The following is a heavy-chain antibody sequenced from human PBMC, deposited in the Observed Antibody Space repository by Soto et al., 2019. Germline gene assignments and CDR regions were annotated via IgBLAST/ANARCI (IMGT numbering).Heavy chain of an antibody. D-gene: IGHD2-2*01. CDR2: ISDGGST. Sequence: PSETLSLTCYVSGGSIYTYYWNWIRQSPGKGLEWIGYISDGGSTNYNPSLKSRVTISVDTSKNQFSLKLSSVTAADTTVYYCARSSGVVVVPAAGRQQQLALDYWGQGTLVTVS. V-gene: IGHV4-59*12. CDR1: GGSIYTYY. CDR3: ARSSGVVVVPAAGRQQQLALDY. J-gene: IGHJ4*02.